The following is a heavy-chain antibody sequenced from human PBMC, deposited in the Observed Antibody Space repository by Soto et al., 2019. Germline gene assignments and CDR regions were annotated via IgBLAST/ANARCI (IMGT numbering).Heavy chain of an antibody. CDR2: ISYDGTNK. Sequence: QVQLAESGGGEVQPGRSLTISCTASGFTFSTYGMHWVRQTPGKGLEWVAVISYDGTNKFYSDSVKGRFTISRDNFKNTLTLPMNSLRADYTAVYSCAKDLQSYGDYDYYRYGMDVWGLVTRVTVSS. V-gene: IGHV3-30*18. D-gene: IGHD4-17*01. CDR1: GFTFSTYG. CDR3: AKDLQSYGDYDYYRYGMDV. J-gene: IGHJ6*02.